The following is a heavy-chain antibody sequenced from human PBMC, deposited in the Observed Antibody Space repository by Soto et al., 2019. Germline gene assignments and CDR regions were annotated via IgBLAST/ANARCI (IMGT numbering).Heavy chain of an antibody. J-gene: IGHJ6*02. CDR1: GFTFSSYS. CDR2: ISSSSSYI. V-gene: IGHV3-21*01. CDR3: ARNPLRFLEWLNSWGGIDV. D-gene: IGHD3-3*01. Sequence: EVQLVESGGGLVKPGGSLRLSCAASGFTFSSYSMNWVRQAPGKGLEWVSSISSSSSYIYYADSVKGRFTISRDNAKNSLYLQMNSLRAEDTAVYYCARNPLRFLEWLNSWGGIDVWGQGTTVTVSS.